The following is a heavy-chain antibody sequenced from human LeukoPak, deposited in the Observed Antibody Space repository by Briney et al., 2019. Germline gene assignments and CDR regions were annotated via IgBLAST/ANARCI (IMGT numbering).Heavy chain of an antibody. Sequence: GGSLRLSCAASGFTFNDYAMNWVRQAPGKGLQWVSTISDGAGGTYYADSVKGRFTVSRDNSKNTLYLQMNSLRAEDTAVYYCARSEYSSGWEHYYYGMDVWGQGTTVTVSS. V-gene: IGHV3-23*01. J-gene: IGHJ6*02. CDR1: GFTFNDYA. CDR3: ARSEYSSGWEHYYYGMDV. CDR2: ISDGAGGT. D-gene: IGHD6-19*01.